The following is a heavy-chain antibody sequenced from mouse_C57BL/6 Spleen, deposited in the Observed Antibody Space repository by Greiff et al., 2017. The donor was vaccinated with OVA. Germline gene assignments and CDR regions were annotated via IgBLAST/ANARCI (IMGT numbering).Heavy chain of an antibody. D-gene: IGHD1-1*01. CDR3: ARHEVPDYYGSSQYYFDY. CDR1: GYTFTEYT. J-gene: IGHJ2*01. Sequence: VKLVESGAELVKPGASVKLSCKASGYTFTEYTIHWVKQRSGQGLEWIGWFYPGSGSIKYNEKFKDKATLTADKSSSTVYMELSRLTSEDSAVYFCARHEVPDYYGSSQYYFDYWGQGTTLTVSS. CDR2: FYPGSGSI. V-gene: IGHV1-62-2*01.